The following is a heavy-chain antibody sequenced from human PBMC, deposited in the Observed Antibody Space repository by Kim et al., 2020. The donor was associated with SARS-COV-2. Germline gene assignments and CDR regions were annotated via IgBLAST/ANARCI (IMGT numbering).Heavy chain of an antibody. CDR1: GFTFSSYG. Sequence: GGFLRLSCAASGFTFSSYGMHWVRQAPGKGLEWVAVISYDGSNKYYADSVKGRFTISRDNSKNTLYLQMNSLRAEDTAVYYCAKGKLWFGELPGFDYWG. J-gene: IGHJ4*01. D-gene: IGHD3-10*01. CDR3: AKGKLWFGELPGFDY. CDR2: ISYDGSNK. V-gene: IGHV3-30*18.